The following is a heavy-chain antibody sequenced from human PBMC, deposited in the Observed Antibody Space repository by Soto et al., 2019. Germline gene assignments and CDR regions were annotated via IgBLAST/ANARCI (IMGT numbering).Heavy chain of an antibody. D-gene: IGHD3-22*01. Sequence: SETLSLTCTISGGSITGGSISSYYWGWMSKPPRKGLEWIASFFIGGSTYYNPSLKSRVTISVDTSKNQFSLKLSSVTAADTAVYYYARGRYDSSGYLRDAFDIWGQGTLVTV. CDR3: ARGRYDSSGYLRDAFDI. CDR2: FFIGGST. J-gene: IGHJ3*02. CDR1: GGSITGGSISSYY. V-gene: IGHV4-39*01.